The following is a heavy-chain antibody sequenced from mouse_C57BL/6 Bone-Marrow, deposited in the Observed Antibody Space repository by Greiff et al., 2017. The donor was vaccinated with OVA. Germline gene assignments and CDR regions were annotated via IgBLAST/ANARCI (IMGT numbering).Heavy chain of an antibody. D-gene: IGHD1-1*01. CDR1: GFTFSSYG. V-gene: IGHV5-6*02. CDR3: ARDTTVVAHWYFDV. Sequence: EVMLVESGGDLVKPGGSLKLSCAASGFTFSSYGMSWVRQPPDTRLEWVATISSGGSYTYYPDSVKGRFTISRDNAKNTLYLQMSSLKSEDTAMYYCARDTTVVAHWYFDVWGTGTTVTVSS. CDR2: ISSGGSYT. J-gene: IGHJ1*03.